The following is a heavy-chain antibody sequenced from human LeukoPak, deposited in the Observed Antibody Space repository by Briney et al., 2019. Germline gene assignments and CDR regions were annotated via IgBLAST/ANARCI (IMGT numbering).Heavy chain of an antibody. V-gene: IGHV4-34*01. J-gene: IGHJ4*02. CDR1: GESLSKYY. CDR2: INHRGST. Sequence: SETLSLTCAVSGESLSKYYWTWIRQSPGKGLEWIGEINHRGSTNLNPSLKSRVTLSVDTSKHQFSLKLTSMTAADAAVYYCASSVGSTDYWGQGTPVTVSS. D-gene: IGHD1-26*01. CDR3: ASSVGSTDY.